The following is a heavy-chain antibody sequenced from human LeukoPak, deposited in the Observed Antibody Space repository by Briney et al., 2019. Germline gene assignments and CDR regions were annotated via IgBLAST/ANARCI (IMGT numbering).Heavy chain of an antibody. Sequence: GGSLRLSCAASGFTFSSYSMNWVRQAPGNGLEWVSSISSSSSYIYYADSVKGRFTISRDNANTSLYLQMNSLRAEDTAVYYCARASAFDPWGQGTLVTVSS. CDR1: GFTFSSYS. J-gene: IGHJ5*02. CDR3: ARASAFDP. D-gene: IGHD1-26*01. CDR2: ISSSSSYI. V-gene: IGHV3-21*01.